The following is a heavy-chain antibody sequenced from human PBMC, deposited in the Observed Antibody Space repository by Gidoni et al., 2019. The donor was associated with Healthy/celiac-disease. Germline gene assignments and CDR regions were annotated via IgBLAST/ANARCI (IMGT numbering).Heavy chain of an antibody. CDR3: ARDPKTIRTDNIRGAYYYYYYMDV. CDR2: INPSGCST. V-gene: IGHV1-46*01. D-gene: IGHD3-9*01. CDR1: GYPFTSYY. J-gene: IGHJ6*03. Sequence: QVQLVQSGAEVKTRGASETVSCKASGYPFTSYYMHWVRQAPGQCLEWMGRINPSGCSTSYAQKFQGRVTLTRDTSTSTVDMVLSSLRSEDTAVYYCARDPKTIRTDNIRGAYYYYYYMDVWGKGTTVTVSS.